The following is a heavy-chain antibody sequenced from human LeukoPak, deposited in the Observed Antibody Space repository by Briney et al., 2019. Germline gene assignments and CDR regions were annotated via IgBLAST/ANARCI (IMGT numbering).Heavy chain of an antibody. D-gene: IGHD5-18*01. CDR1: GFTFSSYS. CDR2: ISSSSSYI. V-gene: IGHV3-21*01. J-gene: IGHJ6*03. CDR3: ARGSYGSSLYYYYMDV. Sequence: GGSLRLSCAASGFTFSSYSMNWVRQAPGKGLEWVSSISSSSSYIYYADSVKGRFTISRDNAKNSLYLQMNSLRAEDTAVYYCARGSYGSSLYYYYMDVWAKGPRSPSP.